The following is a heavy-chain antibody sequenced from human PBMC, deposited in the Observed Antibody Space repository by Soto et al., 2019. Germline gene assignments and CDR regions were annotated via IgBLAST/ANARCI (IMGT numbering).Heavy chain of an antibody. D-gene: IGHD4-17*01. V-gene: IGHV3-23*01. CDR3: AKILSMVTSYYYGMDV. J-gene: IGHJ6*02. CDR1: GFTFSTYP. Sequence: RRLSCAASGFTFSTYPMIWVRQAPGKGLECVGSISDSGANTYYADSVRGRFTISRDNSKNTLYLQMNSLRDDDTAVYYCAKILSMVTSYYYGMDVWGHGTTVTVSS. CDR2: ISDSGANT.